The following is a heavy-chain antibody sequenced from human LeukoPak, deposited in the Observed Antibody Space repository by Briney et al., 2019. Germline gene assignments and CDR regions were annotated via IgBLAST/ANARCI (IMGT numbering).Heavy chain of an antibody. J-gene: IGHJ4*02. CDR3: ARDLSYSGYDSKDYGDKEYYFDY. Sequence: PGGSLRLSCAASGFTFSSYSMNWVRQAPGKGLEWVSSISSSSSYIYYADSVKGRFTISRDNAKNSLYLQMNSLRAEDTAVYYWARDLSYSGYDSKDYGDKEYYFDYWGQGTLVTVSS. D-gene: IGHD5-12*01. CDR1: GFTFSSYS. CDR2: ISSSSSYI. V-gene: IGHV3-21*01.